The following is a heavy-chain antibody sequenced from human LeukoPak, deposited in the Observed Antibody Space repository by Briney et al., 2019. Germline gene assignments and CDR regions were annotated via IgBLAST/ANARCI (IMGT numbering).Heavy chain of an antibody. D-gene: IGHD3-10*02. CDR3: AELGITMIGGV. CDR1: GFIVSSNY. CDR2: IYSGDTT. V-gene: IGHV3-66*01. J-gene: IGHJ6*04. Sequence: GGSLRLSCAASGFIVSSNYMTWVRQAPGKGLEWVSVIYSGDTTYYADSVKGRFTISRDNSKNTLYLQMNSLRAEDTAVYYCAELGITMIGGVWGKGTTVTISS.